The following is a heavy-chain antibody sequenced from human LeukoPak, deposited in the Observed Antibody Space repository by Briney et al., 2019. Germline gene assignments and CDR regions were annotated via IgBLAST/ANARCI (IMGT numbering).Heavy chain of an antibody. Sequence: GGPLRLSCAASGFTFSSYSMNWVRQAPGKGLEWVSSISSSSSYIYYADSVKGRFTISRDNAKNSLYLQMNSLRAEDTAVYYCARVKVPVGAFDIWGQGTMVTVSS. CDR3: ARVKVPVGAFDI. CDR2: ISSSSSYI. CDR1: GFTFSSYS. V-gene: IGHV3-21*01. J-gene: IGHJ3*02.